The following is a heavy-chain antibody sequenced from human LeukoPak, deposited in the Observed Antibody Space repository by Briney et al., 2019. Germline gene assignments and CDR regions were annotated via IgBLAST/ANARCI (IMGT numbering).Heavy chain of an antibody. CDR3: ARVQGVDTASSRFDP. V-gene: IGHV4-61*01. J-gene: IGHJ5*02. CDR2: IYYSGST. D-gene: IGHD5-18*01. CDR1: GGSISGGRYY. Sequence: SETQSLTCTVSGGSISGGRYYWSWIRQPPGKGLEWIGYIYYSGSTNYNPSLKSRVTISVDTSKNQFSLKLSSVTAADTAVYYSARVQGVDTASSRFDPWGQGTLVTVSS.